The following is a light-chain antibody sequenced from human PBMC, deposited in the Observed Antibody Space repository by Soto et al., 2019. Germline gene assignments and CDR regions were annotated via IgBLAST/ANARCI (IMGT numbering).Light chain of an antibody. Sequence: ESVLTQSPATLSLSPGERATLSCGARQRVSSYLAWYQQKPGQAPRLLIYEASNRATGIPARFSGSGSGTDFTRTISSLQPEDFAVDSCQQRRNSPPLIFGEGTRLEIQ. J-gene: IGKJ5*01. CDR3: QQRRNSPPLI. V-gene: IGKV3-11*01. CDR1: QRVSSY. CDR2: EAS.